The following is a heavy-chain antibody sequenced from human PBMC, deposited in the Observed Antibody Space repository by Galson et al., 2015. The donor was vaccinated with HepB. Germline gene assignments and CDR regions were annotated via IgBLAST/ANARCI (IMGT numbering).Heavy chain of an antibody. V-gene: IGHV1-3*01. J-gene: IGHJ6*02. CDR2: INAGNGNT. CDR3: ARFYDSSGHGLYYYYGMDV. Sequence: SVKVSCKASGYTFTSYAMHWVRQAPGQRLEWMGWINAGNGNTKYSQKFQGRVTITRDTSASTAYMELSSLRSEDTAVHYCARFYDSSGHGLYYYYGMDVWGQGTTVTVSS. D-gene: IGHD3-22*01. CDR1: GYTFTSYA.